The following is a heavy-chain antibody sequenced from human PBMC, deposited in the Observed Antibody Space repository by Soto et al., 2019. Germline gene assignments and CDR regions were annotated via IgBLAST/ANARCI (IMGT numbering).Heavy chain of an antibody. CDR2: ISGSGGRT. CDR1: GFTFSNYV. Sequence: EVQWLESGGGLVHPGGSLRLSCAASGFTFSNYVMSWVRQAQGKGLEWVSGISGSGGRTYYADSVKGRFTISRDNSKTTLFLQLNSLRAEDTSTYYCAKDKRVSQHVWAMGVWGQGTTVTVSS. CDR3: AKDKRVSQHVWAMGV. J-gene: IGHJ6*02. V-gene: IGHV3-23*01. D-gene: IGHD2-8*01.